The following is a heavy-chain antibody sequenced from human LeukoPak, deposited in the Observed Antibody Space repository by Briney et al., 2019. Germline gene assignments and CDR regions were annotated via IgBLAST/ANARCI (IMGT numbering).Heavy chain of an antibody. CDR2: IYYSGST. CDR1: GGSISGYY. V-gene: IGHV4-59*01. CDR3: ARSVVTLYWYFDL. J-gene: IGHJ2*01. D-gene: IGHD4-23*01. Sequence: ESGPTLVNPSQTLSLTCTVSGGSISGYYYNWIRQPPGKGLEWIGYIYYSGSTNYNPSLKSRVTISLDTSKNQFSLKLSSVTTADTAVYYCARSVVTLYWYFDLWGRGTLVTVSS.